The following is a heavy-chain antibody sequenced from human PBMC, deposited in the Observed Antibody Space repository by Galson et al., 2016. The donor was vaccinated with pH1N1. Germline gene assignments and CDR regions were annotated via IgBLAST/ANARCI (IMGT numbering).Heavy chain of an antibody. J-gene: IGHJ5*02. CDR2: FHHTDGT. V-gene: IGHV4-39*07. CDR1: GGSISSDTYY. CDR3: ARSAQWLLYSRFDP. Sequence: LSLTCTVSGGSISSDTYYWGWLRQPPGKGLEWIGSFHHTDGTYYNPSLKSRVTISVDTSKSQLSLTLSSVSAADTAMYYCARSAQWLLYSRFDPWGQGILVTVSS. D-gene: IGHD6-19*01.